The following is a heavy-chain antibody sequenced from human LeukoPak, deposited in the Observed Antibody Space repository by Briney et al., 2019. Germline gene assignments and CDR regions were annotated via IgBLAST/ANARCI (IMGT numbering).Heavy chain of an antibody. CDR2: IYYSGST. V-gene: IGHV4-59*01. Sequence: SETLSLTCTVSGGSISSYYWSWIRQPPGKGLEWIGYIYYSGSTNYNPSLKSRVTISVDTSKNQFSLKLSSVTAADTAVYYCARGGITGTTSNYYYGMDVWGQGTTVTVSS. CDR3: ARGGITGTTSNYYYGMDV. CDR1: GGSISSYY. D-gene: IGHD1-7*01. J-gene: IGHJ6*02.